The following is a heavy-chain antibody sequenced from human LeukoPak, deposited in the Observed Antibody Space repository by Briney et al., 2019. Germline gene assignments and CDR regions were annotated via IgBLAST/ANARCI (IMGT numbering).Heavy chain of an antibody. Sequence: PGGSLRLSCAASGFTFSSYAMHWVRQAPGKGLEWVAVISYDGSNKYYADSVKGRFTISRDNSKNTLYLQMNSLRAEDTAVYYCAGAGCTNGVCSYFDYWGQGTLVTVSS. CDR1: GFTFSSYA. D-gene: IGHD2-8*01. CDR3: AGAGCTNGVCSYFDY. CDR2: ISYDGSNK. J-gene: IGHJ4*02. V-gene: IGHV3-30-3*01.